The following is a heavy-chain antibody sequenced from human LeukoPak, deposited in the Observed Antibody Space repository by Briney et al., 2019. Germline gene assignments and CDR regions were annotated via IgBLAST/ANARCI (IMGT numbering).Heavy chain of an antibody. Sequence: GGSLRLSCITSELTFSNAWMSWVRQAPGKGLEWVSFIYSGGSTYYADSVRGRFTISRDNSKNTLYLQMNSLRAEDTAVYYCARRAGGLARNNWFDPWGQGTLVTVSS. CDR2: IYSGGST. CDR3: ARRAGGLARNNWFDP. J-gene: IGHJ5*02. V-gene: IGHV3-66*01. CDR1: ELTFSNAW. D-gene: IGHD3-16*01.